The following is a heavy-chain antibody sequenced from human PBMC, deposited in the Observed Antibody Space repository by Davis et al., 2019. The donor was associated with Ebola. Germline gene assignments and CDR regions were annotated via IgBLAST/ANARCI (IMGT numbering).Heavy chain of an antibody. CDR1: GYTFTGYY. J-gene: IGHJ5*02. Sequence: SVKVSCKASGYTFTGYYMHWVRQAPGQGLEWLGRVIPILGTADYAQRFQGRVTITADTSTHTAYMELSRLRSDDTAMYYCTRGKWFDPWGQGTLVTVSS. CDR2: VIPILGTA. V-gene: IGHV1-69*08. CDR3: TRGKWFDP.